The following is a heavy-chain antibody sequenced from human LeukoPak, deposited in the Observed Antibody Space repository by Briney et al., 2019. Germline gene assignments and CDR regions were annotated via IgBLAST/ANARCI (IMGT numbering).Heavy chain of an antibody. CDR2: IYTSGST. Sequence: SGTLSLTCTVSGGSISSYYWSWIRQPAGKGLEWIGRIYTSGSTNYNPSLKSRVTMSVDTSKNQFSLKLSSVTAADTAVYYCARVSYYYGSGSYLSDAFDIWGQGTMVTVSS. CDR1: GGSISSYY. CDR3: ARVSYYYGSGSYLSDAFDI. V-gene: IGHV4-4*07. J-gene: IGHJ3*02. D-gene: IGHD3-10*01.